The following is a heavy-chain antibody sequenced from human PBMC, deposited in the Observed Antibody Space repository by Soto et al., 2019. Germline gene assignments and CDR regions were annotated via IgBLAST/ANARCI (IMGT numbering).Heavy chain of an antibody. Sequence: ASVKVSCKASGYTFTGYYMHWVRQAPGQGLEWVGWINPHSGGTNSAQKFQGRVTMTRDTSISTAYMELTSLRSDDTAVYYCARDRGGLYNFYGVDVWGQGTTVTVYS. CDR2: INPHSGGT. D-gene: IGHD2-15*01. CDR3: ARDRGGLYNFYGVDV. V-gene: IGHV1-2*02. CDR1: GYTFTGYY. J-gene: IGHJ6*02.